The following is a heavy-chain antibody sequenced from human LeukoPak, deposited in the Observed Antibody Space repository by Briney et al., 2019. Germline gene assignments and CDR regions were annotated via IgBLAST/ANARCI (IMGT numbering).Heavy chain of an antibody. CDR3: ATSMVRGLMPYYYYAMDV. J-gene: IGHJ6*02. CDR1: GFTFRMYA. D-gene: IGHD3-10*01. CDR2: VSGGVGST. V-gene: IGHV3-23*01. Sequence: GGSLRLSRAASGFTFRMYAMTWVRQAPGKGLEWVSTVSGGVGSTYYADSVKGRFTISRDNSKNTVYLQLNSLRADDTAVFYCATSMVRGLMPYYYYAMDVWGQGTTVTVSS.